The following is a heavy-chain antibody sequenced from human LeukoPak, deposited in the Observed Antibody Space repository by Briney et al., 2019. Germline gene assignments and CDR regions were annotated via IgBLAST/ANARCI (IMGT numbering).Heavy chain of an antibody. V-gene: IGHV3-21*01. CDR3: ARDYFGSGIFDY. Sequence: PGGSLRLSCAASGFTFSSYSMNWVRQAPGKGLEWVSSISSSSSYIYYADSVKGRFTISRDNAKNSLYLQMNSLRAEDTAVYYCARDYFGSGIFDYWGQGTLGTVSS. CDR1: GFTFSSYS. D-gene: IGHD3-10*01. J-gene: IGHJ4*02. CDR2: ISSSSSYI.